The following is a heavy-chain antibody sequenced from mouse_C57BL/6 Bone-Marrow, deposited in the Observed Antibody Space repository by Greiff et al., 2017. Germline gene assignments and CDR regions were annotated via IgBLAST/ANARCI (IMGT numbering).Heavy chain of an antibody. J-gene: IGHJ2*01. CDR3: ARERYYGSYFDY. CDR2: IYPGGGYT. Sequence: QVQLQQSGAELVRPGTSVKMSCKASGYTFTNYWIGWAKQRPGHGLEWIGDIYPGGGYTNYNEKFKGKATLAADKSSSTAYMQFSSLTSEDSAIYYCARERYYGSYFDYWGQGTTLTVSS. V-gene: IGHV1-63*01. D-gene: IGHD1-1*01. CDR1: GYTFTNYW.